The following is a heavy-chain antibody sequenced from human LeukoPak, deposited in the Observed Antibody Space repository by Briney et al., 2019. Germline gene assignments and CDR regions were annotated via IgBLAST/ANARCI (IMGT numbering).Heavy chain of an antibody. CDR3: ARDRRSPLYGDYGWDY. V-gene: IGHV3-21*01. J-gene: IGHJ4*02. Sequence: GGSLRLSCAASGFTFSSYSMNWVRQAPGKGLEWVSSISSSSSYIYYADSVKGRFTISRDNAKNSLYLQMNSLRAEDTAVYYCARDRRSPLYGDYGWDYWGQGTLVTVSS. CDR2: ISSSSSYI. D-gene: IGHD4-17*01. CDR1: GFTFSSYS.